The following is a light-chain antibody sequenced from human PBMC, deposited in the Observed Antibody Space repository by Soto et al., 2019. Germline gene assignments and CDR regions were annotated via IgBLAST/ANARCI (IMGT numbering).Light chain of an antibody. CDR3: QQYSNWPLT. CDR2: GAS. Sequence: EIVMTQSPVTLSVSPGERATLSCRASQSVHSNLAWYQQKPGQAPRLLIYGASTRATGVPARFSGSGSGTEVSLAVSSLQSEDFAVYYCQQYSNWPLTFGGGTKVEIK. CDR1: QSVHSN. V-gene: IGKV3-15*01. J-gene: IGKJ4*01.